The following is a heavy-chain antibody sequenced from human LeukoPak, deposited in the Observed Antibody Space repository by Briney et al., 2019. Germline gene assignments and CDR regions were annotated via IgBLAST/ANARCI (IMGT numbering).Heavy chain of an antibody. CDR1: GGSFSGYY. D-gene: IGHD3-10*01. CDR2: INHSGRT. Sequence: SETLSLTCAVYGGSFSGYYWSWVRQPPGKGLEWVGEINHSGRTKYNPSLKRRVTISVEKSKNQFSLKLSSVTAADTAVYYCAKWGGSGSSYYYYYYRMNVWGKGTTVTLSS. V-gene: IGHV4-34*01. CDR3: AKWGGSGSSYYYYYYRMNV. J-gene: IGHJ6*04.